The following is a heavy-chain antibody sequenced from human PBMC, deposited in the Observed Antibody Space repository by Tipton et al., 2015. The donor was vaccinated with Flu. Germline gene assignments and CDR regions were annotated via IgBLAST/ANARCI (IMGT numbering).Heavy chain of an antibody. CDR1: GYTFTSYD. Sequence: QLVQSGAEVKKPGASVKVSCKASGYTFTSYDINWVRQATGQGLEWMGWMNPNSGNTGYAQKFQGRVTMTRNTSISTAYMELSSLRSEDTAVYYCARDPPPGAMIVVDEHVPGRYWGQGTLVTVSS. CDR3: ARDPPPGAMIVVDEHVPGRY. J-gene: IGHJ4*02. CDR2: MNPNSGNT. D-gene: IGHD3-22*01. V-gene: IGHV1-8*01.